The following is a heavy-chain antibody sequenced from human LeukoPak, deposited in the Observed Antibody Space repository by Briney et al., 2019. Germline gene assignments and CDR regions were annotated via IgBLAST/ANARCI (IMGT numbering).Heavy chain of an antibody. CDR1: AGSISSYY. D-gene: IGHD3-22*01. CDR3: ARHYDSSAYWYYFDY. Sequence: SETLSLTCTVSAGSISSYYWSLIRQPPGKGLEWIGYIYYSGSTNYNPSLKSRVTISVDTSKNQFSLKLSSVTAADTAVYYCARHYDSSAYWYYFDYWGQGTLVTVSS. J-gene: IGHJ4*02. V-gene: IGHV4-59*08. CDR2: IYYSGST.